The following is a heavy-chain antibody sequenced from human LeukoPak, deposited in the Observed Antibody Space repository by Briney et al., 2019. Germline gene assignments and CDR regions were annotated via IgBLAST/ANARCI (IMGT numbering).Heavy chain of an antibody. CDR2: INPSGGST. V-gene: IGHV1-46*01. CDR1: GYTFTSYY. Sequence: ASVKVSCKASGYTFTSYYMHWVRQAPGQGLEWMGIINPSGGSTSYAQKFQGRATMTRDTSTSTVYMELSSLRSEDTAVYYCAREDVVVVAATGGLDYWGQGTLVTVSS. D-gene: IGHD2-15*01. J-gene: IGHJ4*02. CDR3: AREDVVVVAATGGLDY.